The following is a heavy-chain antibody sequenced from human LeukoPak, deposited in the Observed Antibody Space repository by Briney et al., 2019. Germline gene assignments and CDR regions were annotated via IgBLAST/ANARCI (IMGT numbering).Heavy chain of an antibody. CDR2: ISSSSSYI. Sequence: GGSLRLSCAASGFTFSSYSMNWVRQAPGKGLEWVSSISSSSSYIYYADSVKGRFTISRDNAKNSLYLQMNSLRAEDTTVYYCARVSSSSGHYYYMDVWGKGTTVTVSS. D-gene: IGHD6-6*01. CDR1: GFTFSSYS. J-gene: IGHJ6*03. V-gene: IGHV3-21*01. CDR3: ARVSSSSGHYYYMDV.